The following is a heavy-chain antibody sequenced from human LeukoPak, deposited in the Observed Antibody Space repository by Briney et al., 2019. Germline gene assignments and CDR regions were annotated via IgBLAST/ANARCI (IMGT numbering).Heavy chain of an antibody. V-gene: IGHV3-33*01. D-gene: IGHD6-19*01. Sequence: GGSLRLSCAASGFTFSSYGMHWARQAPGKGLEWVAVIWYDERNKYYTDSVKGRFTISRDNSKNKVYLKMNSLGDADTAVYYCARGGFSGTFYYFDNWVQGTLVTVSS. CDR1: GFTFSSYG. CDR2: IWYDERNK. J-gene: IGHJ4*02. CDR3: ARGGFSGTFYYFDN.